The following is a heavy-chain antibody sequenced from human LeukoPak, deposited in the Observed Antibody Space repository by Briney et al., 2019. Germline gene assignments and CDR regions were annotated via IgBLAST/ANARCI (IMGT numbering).Heavy chain of an antibody. CDR1: GYTLTELS. Sequence: ASVKVSCTVSGYTLTELSMHWVRQAPGKGLEWMGGFDPEDGVTIYAQKFQGRVTMTEDTSTDTAYMELSSLRSEDTAVYYCATQARWELLLEYYFDYWGQGTLVTVSS. V-gene: IGHV1-24*01. CDR2: FDPEDGVT. CDR3: ATQARWELLLEYYFDY. D-gene: IGHD1-26*01. J-gene: IGHJ4*02.